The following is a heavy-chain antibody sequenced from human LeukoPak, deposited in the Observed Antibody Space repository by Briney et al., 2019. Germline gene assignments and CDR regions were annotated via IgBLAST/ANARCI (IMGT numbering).Heavy chain of an antibody. CDR3: ARGGSYGDYYFDY. J-gene: IGHJ4*02. V-gene: IGHV4-34*01. Sequence: SETLSLTCAVYGGSFSRYSWSWVRQPPGKGLEWIGESNHSGSTNYNPSLKSRVTISVDTSKNQFSLKLSSVTAADTAVYYCARGGSYGDYYFDYWGQGTLVTVSS. CDR1: GGSFSRYS. CDR2: SNHSGST. D-gene: IGHD4-17*01.